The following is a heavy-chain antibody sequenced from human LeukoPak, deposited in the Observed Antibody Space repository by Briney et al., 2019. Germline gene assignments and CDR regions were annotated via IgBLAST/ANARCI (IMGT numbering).Heavy chain of an antibody. J-gene: IGHJ4*02. D-gene: IGHD5-12*01. V-gene: IGHV3-7*03. CDR3: ARVSGYSGYYDY. CDR2: IKQAGSEK. Sequence: PGGSLRLSCAASGFTFISYWMSWVRQAPGKGLEWVANIKQAGSEKYYVDSVKGRFTISRDNAKNSLYLQMNSLRAEDTAVYYCARVSGYSGYYDYWGQGTLVTVSS. CDR1: GFTFISYW.